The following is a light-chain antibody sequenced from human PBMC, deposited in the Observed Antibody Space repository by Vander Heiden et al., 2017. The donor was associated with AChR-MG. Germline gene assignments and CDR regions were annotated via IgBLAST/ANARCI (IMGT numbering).Light chain of an antibody. CDR1: QSLLNHDGDTF. J-gene: IGKJ2*01. CDR2: KVS. CDR3: MQGTHSPFT. Sequence: GVMTQSPLFLPVTLGQPASIYCRSSQSLLNHDGDTFLIWFHQRPGQSPRRLIYKVSDRDSGVPDRFSGSGSGSDFTLRISRVEADDVGVYYCMQGTHSPFTFGQGTKLEIK. V-gene: IGKV2-30*01.